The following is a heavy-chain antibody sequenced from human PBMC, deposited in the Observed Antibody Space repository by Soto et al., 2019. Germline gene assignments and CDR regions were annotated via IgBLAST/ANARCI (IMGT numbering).Heavy chain of an antibody. Sequence: ASVKVSCKASGYTFTSYAISWVRQAPGQGLEWMGWISTYNGNTNYAQKFQGRVTITADDSTTTAYMELSSLRSDDTAVYYCAKDGGREGYFGNWFDPWGQGTLVTVSS. D-gene: IGHD2-15*01. CDR3: AKDGGREGYFGNWFDP. V-gene: IGHV1-18*01. J-gene: IGHJ5*02. CDR1: GYTFTSYA. CDR2: ISTYNGNT.